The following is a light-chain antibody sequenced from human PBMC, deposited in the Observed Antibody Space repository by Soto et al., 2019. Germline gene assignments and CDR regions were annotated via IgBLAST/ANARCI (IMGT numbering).Light chain of an antibody. J-gene: IGKJ1*01. CDR2: GAS. CDR3: HQYDHWPPWT. V-gene: IGKV3-15*01. CDR1: QSVHRN. Sequence: EIVMTQSPATLSVSPGARATLSCSASQSVHRNLAWFQQKPGQAPRLLIYGASTRATGIPARFSGSGSGTEFTLTISSLQSEDFAVYYCHQYDHWPPWTFGQGTKVEIK.